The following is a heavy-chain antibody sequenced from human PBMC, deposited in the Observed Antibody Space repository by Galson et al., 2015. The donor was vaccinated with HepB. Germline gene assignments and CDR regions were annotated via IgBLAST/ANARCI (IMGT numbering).Heavy chain of an antibody. CDR2: IIPIFNTT. J-gene: IGHJ3*02. D-gene: IGHD3-22*01. CDR3: ARDHYYDTSGFPAWGAFDI. V-gene: IGHV1-69*06. Sequence: SVKVSCKASGGTFSSFAISWVRQAPGQGLEWMGGIIPIFNTTNYAQRFQGRVSITADKSTSTAYMELRSLRSDDTAVYYCARDHYYDTSGFPAWGAFDIWGQGTLVTVSS. CDR1: GGTFSSFA.